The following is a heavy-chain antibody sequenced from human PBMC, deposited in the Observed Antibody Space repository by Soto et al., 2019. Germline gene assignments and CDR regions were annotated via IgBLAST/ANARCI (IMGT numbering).Heavy chain of an antibody. D-gene: IGHD3-3*01. Sequence: SVKVSFKASGGTFSSYAISWGRQAPGQRLEWVGGIIPIFGTAKYAQKFQGRVTITADESPSTAYMELSSPRSEGTAVYFWSRGSRITFFGGVIKYPPPSYYYGMDVWGKGTRATVSS. CDR1: GGTFSSYA. J-gene: IGHJ6*04. CDR3: SRGSRITFFGGVIKYPPPSYYYGMDV. CDR2: IIPIFGTA. V-gene: IGHV1-69*13.